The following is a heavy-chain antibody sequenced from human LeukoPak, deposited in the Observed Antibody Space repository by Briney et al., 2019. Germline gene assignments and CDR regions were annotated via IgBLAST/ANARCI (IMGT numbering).Heavy chain of an antibody. CDR2: IRDDGSNK. Sequence: PGGSLRLSCAASGFAFSSDVIHWGRQSPGKGLEWVAFIRDDGSNKYYADSVKGRFNISRDNYKNTLYLQMNSLRAEDTAVYYCARGFDPWGQGTLVTVSS. CDR1: GFAFSSDV. CDR3: ARGFDP. V-gene: IGHV3-30*02. J-gene: IGHJ5*02.